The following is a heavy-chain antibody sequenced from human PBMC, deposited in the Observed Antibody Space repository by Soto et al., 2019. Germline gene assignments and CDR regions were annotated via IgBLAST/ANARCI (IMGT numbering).Heavy chain of an antibody. CDR2: IYYSGST. CDR1: GGTISSFY. CDR3: ARVFSDSSSFFDP. V-gene: IGHV4-59*12. Sequence: PSETLSLPCSVSGGTISSFYWSWIRQPPGKGLEWIGYIYYSGSTTYNPSLKSRVTISVDTSKNHFSLKLSSVTAADTAVYYCARVFSDSSSFFDPWGQGTLVTVSS. D-gene: IGHD6-13*01. J-gene: IGHJ5*02.